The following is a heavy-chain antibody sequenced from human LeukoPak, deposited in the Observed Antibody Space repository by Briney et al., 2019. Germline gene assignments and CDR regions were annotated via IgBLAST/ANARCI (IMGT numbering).Heavy chain of an antibody. D-gene: IGHD2-15*01. CDR1: GYTFTSYD. CDR2: MNPNSGNT. Sequence: GASVKVSCKASGYTFTSYDINWVRQATGQGLEWMGWMNPNSGNTGYAQKFQGRVTITRNTSISTAYMELSSLRSEDTAVYYCARDHPSPIVVVVAATDAFDIWGQGTMVTVSS. CDR3: ARDHPSPIVVVVAATDAFDI. V-gene: IGHV1-8*03. J-gene: IGHJ3*02.